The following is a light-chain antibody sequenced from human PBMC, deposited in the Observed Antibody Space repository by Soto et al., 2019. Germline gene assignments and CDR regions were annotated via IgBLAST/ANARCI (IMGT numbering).Light chain of an antibody. Sequence: EIVLTQSPDTLSLSPGERATLSCRASQSVGSSLAWYQQKPGQAPRLLIYDASKRATGIPARFSGSGSGTDFTLTISSLEPEDFAFYYCQQRSNWPPEVTFGPGTKVDIK. CDR3: QQRSNWPPEVT. CDR2: DAS. J-gene: IGKJ3*01. V-gene: IGKV3-11*01. CDR1: QSVGSS.